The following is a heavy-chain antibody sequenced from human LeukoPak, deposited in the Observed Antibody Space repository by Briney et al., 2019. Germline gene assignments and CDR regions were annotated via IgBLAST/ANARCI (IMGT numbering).Heavy chain of an antibody. V-gene: IGHV1-3*04. J-gene: IGHJ4*02. D-gene: IGHD6-13*01. CDR1: GYTFTSYG. Sequence: ASVKVSCKASGYTFTSYGISWVRQAPGQGLEWMGWINTGYGTTKYSQNFQGRVTITRDTSANTAYMELSSLRSEDTAVYWCARETFGSSRPSDYWGQGTLVTVSS. CDR3: ARETFGSSRPSDY. CDR2: INTGYGTT.